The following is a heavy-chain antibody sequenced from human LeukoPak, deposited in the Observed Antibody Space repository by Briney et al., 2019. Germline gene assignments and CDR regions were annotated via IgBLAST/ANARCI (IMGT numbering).Heavy chain of an antibody. D-gene: IGHD5-24*01. CDR1: GGSISSYY. Sequence: SETLSLTCTVSGGSISSYYWSWIRQPPGKGLEWIGYIYYSGSTNYNPSLRSRVTISVDTSKNQFSLKLSSVIAADTAVYYCARHIEMATISWRYYYYGMDVWGQGTTVTVSS. V-gene: IGHV4-59*08. J-gene: IGHJ6*02. CDR2: IYYSGST. CDR3: ARHIEMATISWRYYYYGMDV.